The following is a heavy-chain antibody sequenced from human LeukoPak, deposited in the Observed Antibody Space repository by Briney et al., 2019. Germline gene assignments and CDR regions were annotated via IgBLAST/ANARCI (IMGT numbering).Heavy chain of an antibody. V-gene: IGHV3-30*18. Sequence: GGSLRLSCAASGFTFSSYGMHWVRQAPGKGLEWVAVISYDGSNKYYADSVKGRFTISRDNSKNTLYVQLNSLRAEDTAVYYCAKMGTYYGNTNYYYGMDVWGQGTTVTVSS. J-gene: IGHJ6*02. CDR3: AKMGTYYGNTNYYYGMDV. CDR1: GFTFSSYG. D-gene: IGHD3-10*01. CDR2: ISYDGSNK.